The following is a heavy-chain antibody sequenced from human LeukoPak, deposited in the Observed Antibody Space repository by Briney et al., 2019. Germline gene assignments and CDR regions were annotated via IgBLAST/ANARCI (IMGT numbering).Heavy chain of an antibody. CDR1: GFTFSSYA. D-gene: IGHD3-10*01. CDR2: ISSNGGST. Sequence: GGSLSLSCAASGFTFSSYAMHWVRQAPGKGLEYVSAISSNGGSTYYAYSVKGRFTISRDNSKNTLYLQMGSLRAEDMAVYYCARAGSGSYYNAPDYWGHGTLVTVSS. V-gene: IGHV3-64*01. J-gene: IGHJ4*01. CDR3: ARAGSGSYYNAPDY.